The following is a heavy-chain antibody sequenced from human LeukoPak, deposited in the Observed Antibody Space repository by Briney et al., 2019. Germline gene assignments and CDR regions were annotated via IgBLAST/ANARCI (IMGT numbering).Heavy chain of an antibody. CDR1: GGTFISYA. D-gene: IGHD6-13*01. Sequence: GASVTVSCKASGGTFISYAISWVRQAPGQGLEWMGGIIPIFGTANYAQKFQGRVTITADESTSTAYMELSSLRSEDTAVYYCAARIAAAGTGVDYWGQGTLVTVSS. CDR3: AARIAAAGTGVDY. V-gene: IGHV1-69*13. CDR2: IIPIFGTA. J-gene: IGHJ4*02.